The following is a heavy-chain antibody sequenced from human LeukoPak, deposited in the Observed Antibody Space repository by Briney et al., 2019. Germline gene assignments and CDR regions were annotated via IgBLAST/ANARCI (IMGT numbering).Heavy chain of an antibody. D-gene: IGHD6-19*01. CDR2: ISGSGGST. Sequence: GGSLRLSCAASGFTFSSYAMSWVRQAPGKGLEWVSAISGSGGSTYYADSAKGRFTISRDNSKNTLYLQMNSLRAEDTAVYYCAKVVSGPEAFDIWGQGTMVTVSS. CDR1: GFTFSSYA. J-gene: IGHJ3*02. CDR3: AKVVSGPEAFDI. V-gene: IGHV3-23*01.